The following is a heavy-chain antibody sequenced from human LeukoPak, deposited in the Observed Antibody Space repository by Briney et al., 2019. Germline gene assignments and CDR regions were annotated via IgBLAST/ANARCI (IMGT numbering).Heavy chain of an antibody. CDR1: GFTFSSYS. V-gene: IGHV3-48*01. J-gene: IGHJ4*02. CDR3: ARGTYCSSTSCLDY. CDR2: ISSSSSTI. D-gene: IGHD2-2*01. Sequence: GGSLRLSCAASGFTFSSYSMNWVRQAPGKGLEWISYISSSSSTIYHADSVKGRFTISRDNAKNSLYLQMNSLRAEDTAVYYCARGTYCSSTSCLDYWGQGTLVTVSS.